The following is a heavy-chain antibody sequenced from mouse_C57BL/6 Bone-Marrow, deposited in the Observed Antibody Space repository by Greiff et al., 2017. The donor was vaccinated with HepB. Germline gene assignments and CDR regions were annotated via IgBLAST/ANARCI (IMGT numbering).Heavy chain of an antibody. CDR2: IYPGSGST. CDR3: APTIVTPYYAMDY. CDR1: GYTFTSYW. J-gene: IGHJ4*01. Sequence: VQLQQPGAELVKPGASVKMSCKASGYTFTSYWITWVKQRPGQGLEWIGDIYPGSGSTNYNEKFKSKATLTVDTSSSTAYMQLSSLTSEDSAVYYCAPTIVTPYYAMDYWGQGTSVTVSS. V-gene: IGHV1-55*01. D-gene: IGHD2-5*01.